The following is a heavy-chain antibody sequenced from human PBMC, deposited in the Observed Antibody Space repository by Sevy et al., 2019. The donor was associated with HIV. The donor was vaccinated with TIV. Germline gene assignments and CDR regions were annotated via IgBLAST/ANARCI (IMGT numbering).Heavy chain of an antibody. J-gene: IGHJ3*02. CDR2: IWYDGSNK. D-gene: IGHD3-9*01. V-gene: IGHV3-33*01. Sequence: GGSLRLSCAASGFTFSSYGMHWVRQAPGKGLEWVAVIWYDGSNKYYADSVKGRFTISRDNSKNTLYLQMNSLRAEDTEVYYCTRDSDWLGAFDIWGQGTMVTVSS. CDR3: TRDSDWLGAFDI. CDR1: GFTFSSYG.